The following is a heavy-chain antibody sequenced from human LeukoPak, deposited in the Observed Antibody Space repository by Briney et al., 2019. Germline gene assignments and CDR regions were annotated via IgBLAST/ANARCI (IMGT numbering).Heavy chain of an antibody. V-gene: IGHV4-59*08. J-gene: IGHJ3*02. CDR1: GGSINNDY. CDR3: ARXXRLAAXGXDAFDI. Sequence: PSETLSLTCAVSGGSINNDYWNWIRQPPGKGLEWIGFVYYSGNTNYXXSRESRVTISVDTSKTQFSLNLRSVTAADTAVYYCARXXRLAAXGXDAFDIWGQGTVVTVSS. D-gene: IGHD6-13*01. CDR2: VYYSGNT.